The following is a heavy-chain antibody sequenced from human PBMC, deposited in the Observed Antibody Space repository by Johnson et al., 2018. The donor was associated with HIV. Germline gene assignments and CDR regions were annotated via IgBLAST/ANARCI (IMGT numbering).Heavy chain of an antibody. V-gene: IGHV3-30*02. D-gene: IGHD3-10*01. CDR3: ARGPVMVRGVTDAFDI. Sequence: QVQLVESGGGLVQPGGSLRLSCAASGFTFSSYGMHWVRQAPGTGLEWVAFIRYDGSNKYYADSVKGRFPISRDNSKNTLYLQMNSLRAEDTAVYYCARGPVMVRGVTDAFDIWGQGTMVTVSS. J-gene: IGHJ3*02. CDR2: IRYDGSNK. CDR1: GFTFSSYG.